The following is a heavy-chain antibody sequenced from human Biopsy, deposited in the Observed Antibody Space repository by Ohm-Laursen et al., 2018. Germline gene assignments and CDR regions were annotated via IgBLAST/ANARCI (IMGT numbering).Heavy chain of an antibody. CDR3: ARGSNDFGGLYFPR. CDR2: ISYTGYT. D-gene: IGHD4-23*01. V-gene: IGHV4-59*11. Sequence: PGTLSLTWTVPGGSFTGHYWSWIRQPPGKGLEWIGHISYTGYTSYNASLKSRVTISVDTSRNHFSLRLSSLTAADTAVYYCARGSNDFGGLYFPRWGQGTLLTVSS. J-gene: IGHJ4*02. CDR1: GGSFTGHY.